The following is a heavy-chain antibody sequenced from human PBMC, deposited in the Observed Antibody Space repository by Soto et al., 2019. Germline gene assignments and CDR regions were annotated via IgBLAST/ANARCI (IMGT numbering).Heavy chain of an antibody. D-gene: IGHD3-22*01. CDR3: ARSSGYYLIDDY. Sequence: QVQLLQSGAEEKKPWASVKVSCTASGYTFTSYAMHWVRQAPGQRLEWMGWINAGNGNTKYSQKFQGRVTITRDTSASTAYMELSSLRSEDTAVYYCARSSGYYLIDDYWGQGTLVTVSS. V-gene: IGHV1-3*05. CDR2: INAGNGNT. J-gene: IGHJ4*02. CDR1: GYTFTSYA.